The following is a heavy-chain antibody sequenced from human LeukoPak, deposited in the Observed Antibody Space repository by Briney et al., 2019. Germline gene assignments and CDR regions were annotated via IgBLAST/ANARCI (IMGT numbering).Heavy chain of an antibody. CDR1: GGSISTYY. V-gene: IGHV4-59*01. D-gene: IGHD3-10*01. CDR2: IYYSGST. CDR3: ARAHSGSYGSGREYYFDY. Sequence: KASETLSLTCTVSGGSISTYYWSWIRQPPGKGLKWIGYIYYSGSTNYNPSLKSRVTISVDTSKNQFSLKLSSVTAADTAVYYCARAHSGSYGSGREYYFDYWGQGTLVTVSS. J-gene: IGHJ4*02.